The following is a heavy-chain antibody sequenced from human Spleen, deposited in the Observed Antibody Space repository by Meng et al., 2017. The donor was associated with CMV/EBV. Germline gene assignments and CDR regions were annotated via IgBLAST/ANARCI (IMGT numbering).Heavy chain of an antibody. CDR3: AREVTYSNYKYGMDV. CDR1: GYTFTGYY. CDR2: INPNSGGT. J-gene: IGHJ6*02. D-gene: IGHD4-11*01. Sequence: ASVKVSCKASGYTFTGYYIHWVRQAPGQGLEWMGWINPNSGGTNYAQKFQGRVTMTRDTSISTAYMELSRLRSDDTAVYYCAREVTYSNYKYGMDVWGQGTTVTVSS. V-gene: IGHV1-2*02.